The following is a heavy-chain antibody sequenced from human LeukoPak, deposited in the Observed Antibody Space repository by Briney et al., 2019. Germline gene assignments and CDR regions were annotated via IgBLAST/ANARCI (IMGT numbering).Heavy chain of an antibody. CDR1: GFTFSSYA. CDR2: ISGSGGST. V-gene: IGHV3-23*01. D-gene: IGHD3-16*01. Sequence: PGGSLRLSCAASGFTFSSYAMSWVRQAPGKGLEWVSAISGSGGSTYYADSVKGRFTISRDNSKNTLYLQMNSLKTEDTAVYYCTTELRARRVDAFDIWGQGTMVTVSS. J-gene: IGHJ3*02. CDR3: TTELRARRVDAFDI.